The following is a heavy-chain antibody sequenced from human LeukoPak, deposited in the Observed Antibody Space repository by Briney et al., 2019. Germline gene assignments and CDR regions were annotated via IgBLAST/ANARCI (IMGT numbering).Heavy chain of an antibody. J-gene: IGHJ4*02. V-gene: IGHV4-31*03. CDR2: IYYSGST. D-gene: IGHD6-13*01. Sequence: SQTLSLTCTVSGGSISSGGYYWSWIRQHPGKGLEWIGYIYYSGSTYYNPSLKSRVTISVDTSKNQFSLKLCSVTAADTAVYYCARSGYSSSWYYFDYWGQGTLVTVSS. CDR1: GGSISSGGYY. CDR3: ARSGYSSSWYYFDY.